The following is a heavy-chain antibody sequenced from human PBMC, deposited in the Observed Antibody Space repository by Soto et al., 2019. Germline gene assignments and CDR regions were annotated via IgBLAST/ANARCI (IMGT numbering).Heavy chain of an antibody. D-gene: IGHD2-2*01. CDR3: ARVVRFCSSPSCRGRNWFDP. CDR1: GGSISSGDYY. J-gene: IGHJ5*02. Sequence: QGQLQESGPGLVEPSQTLSLTCSVFGGSISSGDYYWSWICQPPGKGLEWIGYLFYVGATYYNPSLKSRVTISVDTSKNQFSLKLSTVTAADTAVYHCARVVRFCSSPSCRGRNWFDPWGQGTLVTVTS. CDR2: LFYVGAT. V-gene: IGHV4-30-4*01.